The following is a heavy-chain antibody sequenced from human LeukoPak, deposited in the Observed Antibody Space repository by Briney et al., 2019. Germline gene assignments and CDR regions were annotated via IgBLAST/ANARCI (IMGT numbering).Heavy chain of an antibody. V-gene: IGHV3-30-3*01. CDR1: EFTFSSYA. CDR3: AREHHYYDSSGYYSPDHYGMDV. Sequence: GGSLRLSCAASEFTFSSYAMHWVRQAPGKGLEWVAVISYDGSNKYYADSVKGRFTISRDNSKNTLYLQMNSLRAEDTAVYYCAREHHYYDSSGYYSPDHYGMDVWGQGTTVTVSS. J-gene: IGHJ6*02. CDR2: ISYDGSNK. D-gene: IGHD3-22*01.